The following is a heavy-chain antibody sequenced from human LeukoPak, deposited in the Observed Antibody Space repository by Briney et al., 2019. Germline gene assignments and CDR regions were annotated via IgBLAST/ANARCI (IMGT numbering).Heavy chain of an antibody. CDR3: AKAPTLYYYYYYMDV. CDR1: GFTFSANA. Sequence: GGSLRLSCGASGFTFSANALSWVRQAPGKGLEWVSTIYDGGSNTNYADSVKGRYTISRDNSKNTLYLQMNSLRAEDTAVYYCAKAPTLYYYYYYMDVWGKGTTVTVSS. CDR2: IYDGGSNT. V-gene: IGHV3-23*01. J-gene: IGHJ6*03.